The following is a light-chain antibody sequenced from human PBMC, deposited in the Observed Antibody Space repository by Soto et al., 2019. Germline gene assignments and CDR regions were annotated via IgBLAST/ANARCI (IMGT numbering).Light chain of an antibody. V-gene: IGKV3-20*01. CDR2: GAS. CDR1: QSVGSSF. Sequence: VMTQSPATLSLSPGERATLSCRASQSVGSSFLAWFKHKPGQAPRLLIYGASTRATGIPDRFSGSGSGTDFTLTISRLEPEDFAVYYCQQYNNWPRTFGQGTKVDIK. J-gene: IGKJ1*01. CDR3: QQYNNWPRT.